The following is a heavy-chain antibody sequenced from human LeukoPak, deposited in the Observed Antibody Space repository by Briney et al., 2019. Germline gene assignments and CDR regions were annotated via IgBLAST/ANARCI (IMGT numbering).Heavy chain of an antibody. CDR3: ARDDEPRYYDILTGFYYYYYGMDV. CDR2: ISSSSSYI. Sequence: GGSLRLSCAASGFTFSSYSMNWVRQAPGKGLEWVPSISSSSSYIYYADSVKGRFTISRDNAKNSLYLQMNSLRAEDTAVYYCARDDEPRYYDILTGFYYYYYGMDVWGQGTTVTVSS. D-gene: IGHD3-9*01. CDR1: GFTFSSYS. V-gene: IGHV3-21*01. J-gene: IGHJ6*02.